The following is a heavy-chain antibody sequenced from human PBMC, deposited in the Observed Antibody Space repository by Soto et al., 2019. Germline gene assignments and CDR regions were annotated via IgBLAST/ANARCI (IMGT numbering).Heavy chain of an antibody. D-gene: IGHD3-10*01. CDR3: ARDMWSFGSGSYSVDD. Sequence: GASVKVSCKASGYKFNTYGITWVRQAPGQGLEWMGRISGNNGNTKYPQKFQGRVTMTTDTSTSAAYMELRSLRSDDTAVYYCARDMWSFGSGSYSVDDWGQGTPVTVSS. J-gene: IGHJ4*02. V-gene: IGHV1-18*01. CDR1: GYKFNTYG. CDR2: ISGNNGNT.